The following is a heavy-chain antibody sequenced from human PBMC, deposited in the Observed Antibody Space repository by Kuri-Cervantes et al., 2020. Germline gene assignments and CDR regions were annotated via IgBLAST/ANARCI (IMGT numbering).Heavy chain of an antibody. Sequence: ASVKVSCKASGYTFTSYAMHWVRQAPGQRLEWMGWINAGNGNTKYSQKFQGRVTITADESTSTAYMELSSLRSEDTAVYYCARAFQHAFDIWGQGTMVTVSS. V-gene: IGHV1-3*01. D-gene: IGHD2-2*01. CDR1: GYTFTSYA. CDR2: INAGNGNT. CDR3: ARAFQHAFDI. J-gene: IGHJ3*02.